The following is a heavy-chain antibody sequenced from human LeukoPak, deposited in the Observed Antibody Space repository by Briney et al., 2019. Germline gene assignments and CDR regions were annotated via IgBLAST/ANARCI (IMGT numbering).Heavy chain of an antibody. CDR3: ARDGFGIAAAGTGTFDY. CDR2: INPNSGGT. Sequence: ASVKVSCKASGHTFTGYYMHWVRQAPGQGLEWMGWINPNSGGTNYAQKFQGWVTMTRDTSISTAYMELSRLRSDDTAVYYCARDGFGIAAAGTGTFDYWGQGTLVTVSS. V-gene: IGHV1-2*04. J-gene: IGHJ4*02. D-gene: IGHD6-13*01. CDR1: GHTFTGYY.